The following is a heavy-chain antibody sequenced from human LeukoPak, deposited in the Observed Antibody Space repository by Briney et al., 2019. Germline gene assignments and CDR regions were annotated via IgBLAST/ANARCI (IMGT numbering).Heavy chain of an antibody. CDR3: ARADSSSSRLDC. CDR2: INSKSRYI. CDR1: GFTFSSYS. J-gene: IGHJ4*02. V-gene: IGHV3-21*01. Sequence: GGSLRLSCAASGFTFSSYSMNWVRQAPGKGLEWVSSINSKSRYIYYADSLRGRFTISRDNGKNSVYLQMNSLRAEDTAVYFCARADSSSSRLDCWGQGTLVTVSS. D-gene: IGHD6-6*01.